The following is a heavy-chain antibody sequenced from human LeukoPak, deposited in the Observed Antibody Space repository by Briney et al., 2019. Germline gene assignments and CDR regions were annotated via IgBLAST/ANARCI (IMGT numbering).Heavy chain of an antibody. Sequence: GGSLRLSCVASGFTFSSYWMTWVRQAPGKGLEWVANIKTDGSLIYYVDSVKGRFTISRDNAKNSLYLQMNSLRAEDTAVYYCASGTGTNAFDIWGQGTMVTVSS. J-gene: IGHJ3*02. D-gene: IGHD1-7*01. CDR3: ASGTGTNAFDI. CDR1: GFTFSSYW. V-gene: IGHV3-7*01. CDR2: IKTDGSLI.